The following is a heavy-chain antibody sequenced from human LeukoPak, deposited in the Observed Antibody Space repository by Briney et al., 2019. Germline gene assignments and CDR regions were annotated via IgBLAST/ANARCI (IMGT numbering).Heavy chain of an antibody. CDR1: GFTFSSYA. CDR2: ISGSGGST. Sequence: GGSLRLSCAASGFTFSSYAMSWVRQAPGKGLEWVSAISGSGGSTYYADSVKGRFTISRDNSKNTLYLQMNSLRAEDTAVYYCAKEYDYVWGSYRSFDYWGQGTLVTVSS. J-gene: IGHJ4*02. CDR3: AKEYDYVWGSYRSFDY. V-gene: IGHV3-23*01. D-gene: IGHD3-16*02.